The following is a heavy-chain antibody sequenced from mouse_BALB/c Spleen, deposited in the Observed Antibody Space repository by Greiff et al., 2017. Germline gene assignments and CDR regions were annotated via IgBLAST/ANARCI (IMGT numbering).Heavy chain of an antibody. CDR1: GFTFSSYT. Sequence: EVMLVESGGGLVKPGGSLKLSCAASGFTFSSYTMSWVRQTPEKRLEWVATISSGGSYTYYPDSVKGRFTISRDNAKNTLYLQMSSLKSEDTAMYYCTRDERDYFDYWGQGTTLTVSS. J-gene: IGHJ2*01. CDR2: ISSGGSYT. V-gene: IGHV5-6-4*01. CDR3: TRDERDYFDY.